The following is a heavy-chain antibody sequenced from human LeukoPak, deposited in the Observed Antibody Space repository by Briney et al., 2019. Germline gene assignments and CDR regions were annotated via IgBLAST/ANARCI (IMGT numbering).Heavy chain of an antibody. V-gene: IGHV4-59*12. J-gene: IGHJ4*02. CDR3: ARDRYYYDSSGYRFDY. D-gene: IGHD3-22*01. CDR2: IYYSGST. Sequence: SETLSLTCTVSGGSISSYYWSWIRQPPGKGLEWIGYIYYSGSTNYNPSLKSRVTISVDTSKNQFSLKLSSVTAAGTAVYYCARDRYYYDSSGYRFDYWGQGTLVTVSS. CDR1: GGSISSYY.